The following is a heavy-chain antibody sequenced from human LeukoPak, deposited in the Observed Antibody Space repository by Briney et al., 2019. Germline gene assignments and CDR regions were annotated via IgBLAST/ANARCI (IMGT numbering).Heavy chain of an antibody. Sequence: PSETLSLTCAVYGGSFSGYYWSWIRQPPGKGPEWIGEINHSGSTNYNPSLKSRVPISVDTSKNQFSLKLSSVTAADTAVYYCARGPPNWMITFGGALPFDYWGQGTLVTVSS. J-gene: IGHJ4*02. D-gene: IGHD3-16*01. CDR1: GGSFSGYY. CDR3: ARGPPNWMITFGGALPFDY. V-gene: IGHV4-34*01. CDR2: INHSGST.